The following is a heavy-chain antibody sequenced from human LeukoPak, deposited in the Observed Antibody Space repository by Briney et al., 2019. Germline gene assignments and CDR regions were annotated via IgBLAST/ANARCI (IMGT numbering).Heavy chain of an antibody. Sequence: PSETLSLTCSVSGYSISSGYYWGWIRQPPGKGLEWIGSIYHSGSTYYNPSLKSRVTISVDTSKNQFSLKLSSVTAADTAVYYCARGHDSSGYYGSLHPFDYWGQGTLVTVSS. J-gene: IGHJ4*02. D-gene: IGHD3-22*01. CDR1: GYSISSGYY. CDR2: IYHSGST. V-gene: IGHV4-38-2*02. CDR3: ARGHDSSGYYGSLHPFDY.